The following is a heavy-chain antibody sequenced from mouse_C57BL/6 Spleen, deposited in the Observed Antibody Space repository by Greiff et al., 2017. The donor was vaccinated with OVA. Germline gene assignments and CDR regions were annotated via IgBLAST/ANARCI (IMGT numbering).Heavy chain of an antibody. CDR1: GYTFTSYW. Sequence: QVQLKQPGAELVRPGTSVKLSCKASGYTFTSYWMHWVKQRPGQGLEWIGVIDPSDSYTNYNQKFKGKATLTVDTSSSTAYMQLSSLTSEDSAVYYCARSDGNYVYAMDYWGQGTSVTVSS. CDR3: ARSDGNYVYAMDY. D-gene: IGHD2-1*01. J-gene: IGHJ4*01. CDR2: IDPSDSYT. V-gene: IGHV1-59*01.